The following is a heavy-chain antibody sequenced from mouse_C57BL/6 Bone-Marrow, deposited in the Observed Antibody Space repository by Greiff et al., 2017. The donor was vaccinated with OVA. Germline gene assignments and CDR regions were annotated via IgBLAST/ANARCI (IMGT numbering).Heavy chain of an antibody. V-gene: IGHV1-26*01. CDR1: GYTFTDYY. Sequence: EVKLQQSGPELVKPGASVKISCKASGYTFTDYYMNWVKQSHGKSLEWIGDINPNNGGTSYNQKFKGKATLTVDKSSSTAYMELRSLTSEDSAVYYCAREGYDYDGDWFAYWGQGTLVTVSA. D-gene: IGHD2-4*01. CDR2: INPNNGGT. J-gene: IGHJ3*01. CDR3: AREGYDYDGDWFAY.